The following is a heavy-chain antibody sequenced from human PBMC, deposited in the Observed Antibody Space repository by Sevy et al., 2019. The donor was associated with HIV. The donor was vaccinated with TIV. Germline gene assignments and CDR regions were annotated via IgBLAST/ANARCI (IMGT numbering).Heavy chain of an antibody. CDR2: IYYSGSH. J-gene: IGHJ4*02. CDR1: GGSISSSSYY. CDR3: ARPYHDILTGYYYFDY. V-gene: IGHV4-39*01. Sequence: SETLSLTCTVSGGSISSSSYYWGWIRQPPGKGLEWIGTIYYSGSHYYNPSLKSRVTISVDTSKNQFSLKLSSVTAADTAVYYCARPYHDILTGYYYFDYWGQGTLVTVSS. D-gene: IGHD3-9*01.